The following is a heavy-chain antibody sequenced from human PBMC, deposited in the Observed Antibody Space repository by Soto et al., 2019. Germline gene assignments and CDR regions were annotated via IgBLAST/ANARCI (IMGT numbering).Heavy chain of an antibody. D-gene: IGHD2-21*01. CDR1: GFTFSSHG. Sequence: QVQLEESGGGVVQPGRSLRLSCAASGFTFSSHGMHWVRQAPGKGLEWVAVISYDGTTKYHEDSLKGRFTISRDNSKNTLYLQMNSLRVDDTATYHCAKIGGCSGGDCTRFNNQFGMDVWGPGTTVTVSS. V-gene: IGHV3-30*18. J-gene: IGHJ6*02. CDR3: AKIGGCSGGDCTRFNNQFGMDV. CDR2: ISYDGTTK.